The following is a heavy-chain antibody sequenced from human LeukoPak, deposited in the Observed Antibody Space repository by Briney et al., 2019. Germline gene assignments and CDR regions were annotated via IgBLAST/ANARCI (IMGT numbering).Heavy chain of an antibody. CDR2: ISGSDGST. D-gene: IGHD6-6*01. CDR1: GFTFNSHA. V-gene: IGHV3-23*01. CDR3: AKGKGYSRSSSDH. J-gene: IGHJ5*02. Sequence: PGGSLRLSCAASGFTFNSHAMNWVRQAPGKGLEWVSAISGSDGSTYYADSVKGRFTISRDNSKNTLYLQMNSLRAEDTAVYHCAKGKGYSRSSSDHWGQGTLVTVSS.